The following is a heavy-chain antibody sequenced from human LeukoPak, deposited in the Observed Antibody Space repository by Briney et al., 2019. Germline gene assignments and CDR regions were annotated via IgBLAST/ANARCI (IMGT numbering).Heavy chain of an antibody. CDR1: GYTFTSYA. J-gene: IGHJ4*02. CDR2: INTNTGNP. CDR3: ARAQMRGFTFGDYEGYFDY. Sequence: ASVKVSCKASGYTFTSYAMNWVRQAPGQGLEWMGWINTNTGNPTYAQGFTGRFVFSLDTSVSTAYLQISSLKAEDTAVYYCARAQMRGFTFGDYEGYFDYWGQGTLVTVSS. V-gene: IGHV7-4-1*02. D-gene: IGHD3-16*01.